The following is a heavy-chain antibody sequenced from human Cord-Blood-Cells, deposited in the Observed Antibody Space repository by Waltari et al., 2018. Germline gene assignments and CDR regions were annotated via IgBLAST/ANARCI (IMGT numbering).Heavy chain of an antibody. CDR1: GYTFTGYY. J-gene: IGHJ3*02. CDR2: VNPNSGGT. CDR3: ARGVTARDAFDI. D-gene: IGHD2-21*02. Sequence: QVQLVQSGAEVKKPGASVKVSCKASGYTFTGYYMHWVRQAPGQGLEWMGWVNPNSGGTNYAQKCQGRGTMSRDTSISTAYMELSRLRADDTAVYYCARGVTARDAFDIWGQGTMVTVAS. V-gene: IGHV1-2*02.